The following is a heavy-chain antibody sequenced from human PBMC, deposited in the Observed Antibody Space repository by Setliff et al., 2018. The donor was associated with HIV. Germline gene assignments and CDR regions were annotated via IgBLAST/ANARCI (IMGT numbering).Heavy chain of an antibody. V-gene: IGHV4-59*01. CDR3: ARSPPTTFWSGYTYYYYMDV. CDR2: ISYTGNT. CDR1: GVSISYYH. Sequence: SETLSLTCTVSGVSISYYHWSWIRQPPGKGLEWIGYISYTGNTNYDPSLASRVTMSIDTSKMQFSLKLTSVSAADTAVYYCARSPPTTFWSGYTYYYYMDVWGKGTTVTVSS. J-gene: IGHJ6*03. D-gene: IGHD3-3*01.